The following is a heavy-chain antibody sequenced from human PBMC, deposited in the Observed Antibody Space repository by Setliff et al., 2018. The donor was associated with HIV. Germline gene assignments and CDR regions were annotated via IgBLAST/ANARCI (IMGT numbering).Heavy chain of an antibody. CDR2: IFYSGST. J-gene: IGHJ4*02. CDR3: ARHVLDYNFWSGYSTQNCFDY. V-gene: IGHV4-59*08. Sequence: SETLSLTCTVSGGSITSYYWSWIRQPPGKGLEWIGYIFYSGSTYYSPSLKSRLTISVDTSKNQFSLNLSSVTAADTAVYYCARHVLDYNFWSGYSTQNCFDYWGQGTLVNVSS. D-gene: IGHD3-3*01. CDR1: GGSITSYY.